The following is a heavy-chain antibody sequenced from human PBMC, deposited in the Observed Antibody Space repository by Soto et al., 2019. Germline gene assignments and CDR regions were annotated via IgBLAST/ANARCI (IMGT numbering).Heavy chain of an antibody. Sequence: GGSLRLSCAASGFTFSSYGMHWVRQAPGKGLEWVAVIWYDGSNKYYADSVKGRFTISRDNSKNTLYLQMNSLRAEDTAVYYCARGSSTHTYYFDYWGQGTLVTVSS. CDR2: IWYDGSNK. V-gene: IGHV3-33*01. J-gene: IGHJ4*02. CDR3: ARGSSTHTYYFDY. CDR1: GFTFSSYG. D-gene: IGHD2-2*01.